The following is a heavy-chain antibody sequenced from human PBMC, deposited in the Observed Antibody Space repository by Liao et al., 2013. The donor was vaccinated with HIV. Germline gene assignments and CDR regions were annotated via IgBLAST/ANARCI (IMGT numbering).Heavy chain of an antibody. CDR1: GTSISSYY. D-gene: IGHD3-3*01. V-gene: IGHV4-4*07. Sequence: QVQLQESGPGLVKPSETLSLTCTVSGTSISSYYWNWIRQPAGKGLEWIGRIYNSAYTNYNPSLKSRVTMSVDTSKNRFSLKLRSVTAADTARYYCARFTYDNFWSGHYDAWGQGTLVIVSS. CDR3: ARFTYDNFWSGHYDA. CDR2: IYNSAYT. J-gene: IGHJ5*02.